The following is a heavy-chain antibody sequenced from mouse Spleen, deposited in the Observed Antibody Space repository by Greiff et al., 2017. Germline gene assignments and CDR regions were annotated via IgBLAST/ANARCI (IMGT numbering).Heavy chain of an antibody. D-gene: IGHD3-3*01. V-gene: IGHV1-80*01. Sequence: QVQLQQSGAELVKPGASVKISCKASGYAFSRYWVNWVKQRPGKGLEWIGQIYPGDGDTNYNGKFKGKATLTADKSSSTAYMQLSSLTSEDFAVYFCAIGGTPDFDYRGQGTTLTVSS. J-gene: IGHJ2*01. CDR2: IYPGDGDT. CDR1: GYAFSRYW. CDR3: AIGGTPDFDY.